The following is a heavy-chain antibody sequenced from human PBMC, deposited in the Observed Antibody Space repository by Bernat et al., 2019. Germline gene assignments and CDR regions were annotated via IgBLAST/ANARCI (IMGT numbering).Heavy chain of an antibody. D-gene: IGHD3-16*01. V-gene: IGHV3-73*02. J-gene: IGHJ6*03. Sequence: EVQLVESGGGLVQPGGSLKLSCAASGFSFSDSAMHWVRQASGQGLEWVGRYRSKTNNYATAYAASVKGRCTISRDDSKNTAYLQMNSLKSEDTAVYYCTRIESTLQGIMTFYYYMDVWGKGTTVTVSS. CDR2: YRSKTNNYAT. CDR1: GFSFSDSA. CDR3: TRIESTLQGIMTFYYYMDV.